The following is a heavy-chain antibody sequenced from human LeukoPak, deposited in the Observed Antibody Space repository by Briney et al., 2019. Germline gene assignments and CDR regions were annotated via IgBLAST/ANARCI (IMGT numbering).Heavy chain of an antibody. CDR3: ARRSKDSSGYYYFDY. Sequence: SETLSLTCAVYGGSFSGYFWTWIRQPPGKGLEWIGEINHSGSANYNPSLKSRVTISVDTSKNQFSLKLTSVTAADTAVYYCARRSKDSSGYYYFDYWGQGTLVTVSS. D-gene: IGHD3-22*01. CDR1: GGSFSGYF. V-gene: IGHV4-34*01. CDR2: INHSGSA. J-gene: IGHJ4*02.